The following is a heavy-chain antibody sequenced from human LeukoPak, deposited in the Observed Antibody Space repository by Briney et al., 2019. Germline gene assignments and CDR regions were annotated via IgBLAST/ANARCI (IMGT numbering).Heavy chain of an antibody. D-gene: IGHD1-26*01. Sequence: PGGSLRLSCAASGFTFSSYAMSWVRQAPGKGLEWVSAISGSGGSTYYADSVKGRFTISRDNSKNTLYLQMNSLRAEDTAVYYCANSGSYWNYFDYWGQGTLVTVSS. CDR1: GFTFSSYA. CDR3: ANSGSYWNYFDY. CDR2: ISGSGGST. V-gene: IGHV3-23*01. J-gene: IGHJ4*02.